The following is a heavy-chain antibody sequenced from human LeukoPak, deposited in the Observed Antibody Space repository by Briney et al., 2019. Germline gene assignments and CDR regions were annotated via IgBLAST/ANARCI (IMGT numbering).Heavy chain of an antibody. V-gene: IGHV3-23*01. J-gene: IGHJ4*02. D-gene: IGHD2-2*01. CDR1: GFTFSSYA. Sequence: GGSLRLSCAASGFTFSSYAMSWVRQAPGKGLEWVSAISGRGGSTYYADSGKGRFTISRDNSKNTWYLQMNSLRAEDTAVYYCAKDPGHIVVAPGGIDYWGEGTLVTVSS. CDR2: ISGRGGST. CDR3: AKDPGHIVVAPGGIDY.